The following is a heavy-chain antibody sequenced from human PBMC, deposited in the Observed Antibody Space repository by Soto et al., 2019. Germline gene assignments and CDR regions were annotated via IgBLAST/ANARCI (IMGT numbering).Heavy chain of an antibody. D-gene: IGHD2-2*02. Sequence: TSETLSLTCTVSGGSISSYYWSWIRQPAGKGLEWIGRIYTSGSTNYNPSLKSRVTMSVDTSKNQFSLKLSSVTAADTAVYYCARSGPYCSSTSCYMGYYYYGMDVWGQGTTVTVSS. CDR2: IYTSGST. CDR3: ARSGPYCSSTSCYMGYYYYGMDV. V-gene: IGHV4-4*07. J-gene: IGHJ6*02. CDR1: GGSISSYY.